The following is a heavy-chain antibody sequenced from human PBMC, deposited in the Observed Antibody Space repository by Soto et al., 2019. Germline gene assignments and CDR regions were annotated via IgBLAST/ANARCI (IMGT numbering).Heavy chain of an antibody. D-gene: IGHD3-22*01. CDR3: ARSKKRGHSYYDSRVSLDAFDI. CDR2: IYYSGST. V-gene: IGHV4-59*01. J-gene: IGHJ3*02. CDR1: GGSISSYY. Sequence: SETRSLTCTVSGGSISSYYWSWIRQPPGKGLEWIGYIYYSGSTNYNPSLKSRVTISVDTSKNQFSLKLSSVTAADTAVYYCARSKKRGHSYYDSRVSLDAFDIWGQGTMVTVSS.